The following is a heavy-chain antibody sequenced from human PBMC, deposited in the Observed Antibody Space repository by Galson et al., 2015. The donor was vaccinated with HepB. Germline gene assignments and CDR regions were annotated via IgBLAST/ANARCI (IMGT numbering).Heavy chain of an antibody. J-gene: IGHJ4*02. Sequence: ETPSLTCTVSGGSIRSYYWTWIRQPPGKGLEWIGYIYFSGATNYNSTLKSRVTMTIDTSNKQFSLNLSSVTAADTAVYYCARDSCSGGGCYFDNWGQGSLVTVSS. D-gene: IGHD2-15*01. CDR1: GGSIRSYY. V-gene: IGHV4-59*01. CDR2: IYFSGAT. CDR3: ARDSCSGGGCYFDN.